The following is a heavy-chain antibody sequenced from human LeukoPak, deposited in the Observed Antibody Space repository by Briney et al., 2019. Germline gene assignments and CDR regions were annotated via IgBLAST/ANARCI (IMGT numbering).Heavy chain of an antibody. V-gene: IGHV1-3*01. J-gene: IGHJ4*02. D-gene: IGHD6-19*01. CDR1: GGTFSSYA. CDR2: INAGNGNT. Sequence: ASVTVSCTASGGTFSSYAISWVRQAPGQRLEWMGWINAGNGNTKYSQKFQGRVTITRDTSASTAYMELSSLRSEDTAVYYCARDRGLAKQWPMIYFWGQGTLVTVSS. CDR3: ARDRGLAKQWPMIYF.